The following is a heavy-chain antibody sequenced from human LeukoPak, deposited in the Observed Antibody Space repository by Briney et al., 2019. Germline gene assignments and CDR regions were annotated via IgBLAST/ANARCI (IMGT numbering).Heavy chain of an antibody. J-gene: IGHJ4*02. CDR3: ARSISERYSFDY. V-gene: IGHV3-74*01. CDR1: KFTFSSYW. D-gene: IGHD1-26*01. CDR2: INSDGRST. Sequence: QPGGSLRLSCAASKFTFSSYWMHWVRQAPGKGPVWVSRINSDGRSTSYADSVKGRFSISRDNAKNTLYLQMNSLRAEDTAVYYCARSISERYSFDYWGQGTLVTVSS.